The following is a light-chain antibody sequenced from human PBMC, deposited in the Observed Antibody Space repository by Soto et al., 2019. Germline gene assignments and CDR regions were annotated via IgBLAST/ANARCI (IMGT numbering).Light chain of an antibody. V-gene: IGLV1-40*01. J-gene: IGLJ2*01. Sequence: QSVLTQPPSVSGAPGQRITISCTGSSSSIGAGYDVHWYQQLPGTAPKLLIYGNSNRPSGVPDRFSGSKSGTSASLAITGLQAEDEADYYCQSYDSSLSGPSFGGGSKLTVL. CDR2: GNS. CDR3: QSYDSSLSGPS. CDR1: SSSIGAGYD.